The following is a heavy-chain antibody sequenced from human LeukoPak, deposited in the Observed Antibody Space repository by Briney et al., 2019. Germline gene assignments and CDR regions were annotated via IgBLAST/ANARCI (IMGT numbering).Heavy chain of an antibody. D-gene: IGHD6-6*01. V-gene: IGHV4-4*02. CDR1: GGSISSSKW. CDR3: ATEISSSRKWFDP. Sequence: SETLSLTCAVSGGSISSSKWWSWVRQPPGKGLEWIGEIYHSGSTNYNPSLKSRVTISVDKSNNQFSLKLSSVTAADTAVYYCATEISSSRKWFDPWGQGTLVTVSS. CDR2: IYHSGST. J-gene: IGHJ5*02.